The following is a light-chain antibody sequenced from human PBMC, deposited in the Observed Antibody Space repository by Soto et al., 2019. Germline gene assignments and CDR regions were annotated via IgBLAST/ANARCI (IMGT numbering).Light chain of an antibody. CDR3: QQYRRSPMFT. CDR2: GAS. Sequence: EIVLTQSPGTLSLSPGERATLSCRASQSVSSNYLAWYQQKPGQAPRLLIYGASRGAAGIPDRFSGSGSGTDFTLTISRLEPEDFAVYFCQQYRRSPMFTFGQGTKVDIK. V-gene: IGKV3-20*01. J-gene: IGKJ2*01. CDR1: QSVSSNY.